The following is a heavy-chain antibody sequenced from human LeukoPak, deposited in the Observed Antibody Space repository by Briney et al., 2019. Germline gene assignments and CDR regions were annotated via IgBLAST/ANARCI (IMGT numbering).Heavy chain of an antibody. CDR2: IYHSGST. V-gene: IGHV4-4*02. CDR3: ARIRSRKWGFDY. D-gene: IGHD1-26*01. Sequence: PSGTLSLTCAVSGGSINSSNWWSWVRQPPGKGLEWIGEIYHSGSTNYNPSLKSRVTISIDTSKNQFSLKLSSVTAADTAVYYCARIRSRKWGFDYWGQGTLVTVSS. J-gene: IGHJ4*02. CDR1: GGSINSSNW.